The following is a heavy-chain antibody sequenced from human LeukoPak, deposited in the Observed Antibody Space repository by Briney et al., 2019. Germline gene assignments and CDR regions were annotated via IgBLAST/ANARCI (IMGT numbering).Heavy chain of an antibody. J-gene: IGHJ4*02. CDR2: IYSGGST. Sequence: GGSLRLSCAASGFTVSSNYMSWVRQAPGKGLEWVSVIYSGGSTYYADSVKGRFTISRDNSKNTLYLQMNSLRAEDTAVYYCARVLLMVYASHWGQGTLVTVSS. V-gene: IGHV3-53*01. D-gene: IGHD2-8*01. CDR1: GFTVSSNY. CDR3: ARVLLMVYASH.